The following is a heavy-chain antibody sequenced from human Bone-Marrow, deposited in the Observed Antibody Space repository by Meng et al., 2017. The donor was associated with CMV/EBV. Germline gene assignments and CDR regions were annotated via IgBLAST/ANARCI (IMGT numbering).Heavy chain of an antibody. Sequence: GESLKISCAASGFTFSSYAMHWVRQAPGKGLEWVAVISYDGSNKYYADSVKGRFTISRDNSKNTLYLQMNSLRAEDTAVYYCARDESCSSTSCYGLGFDYWGQGTLVTVSS. CDR3: ARDESCSSTSCYGLGFDY. J-gene: IGHJ4*02. CDR2: ISYDGSNK. D-gene: IGHD2-2*01. V-gene: IGHV3-30*04. CDR1: GFTFSSYA.